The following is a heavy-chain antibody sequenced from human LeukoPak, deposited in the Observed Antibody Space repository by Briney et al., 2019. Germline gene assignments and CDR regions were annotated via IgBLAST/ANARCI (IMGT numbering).Heavy chain of an antibody. D-gene: IGHD3-9*01. Sequence: SETLSLTCTVSGGSISSSSYYWGWIRQPPGKGLEWIGSIYYSGSTYYNPSLKSRVTISVDTSKNQFSLKLSSVTAADTAVYYCARGYYDILTGRGYYFDYWGQGTLVTVSS. CDR3: ARGYYDILTGRGYYFDY. CDR2: IYYSGST. CDR1: GGSISSSSYY. J-gene: IGHJ4*02. V-gene: IGHV4-39*01.